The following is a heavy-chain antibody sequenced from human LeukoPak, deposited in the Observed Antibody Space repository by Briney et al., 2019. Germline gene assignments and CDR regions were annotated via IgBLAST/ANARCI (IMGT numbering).Heavy chain of an antibody. CDR1: GFTFSSYW. J-gene: IGHJ4*02. D-gene: IGHD3-9*01. V-gene: IGHV3-7*01. Sequence: GGSLRLSYAASGFTFSSYWMSWVRQAPGKGLEWVTNIKQDGSEKYYVDSVKGRFTISRDNAKNSLYLQMNSLRAEDTAVYYCARESDILTGYNLFDYWGQGTLVTVSS. CDR3: ARESDILTGYNLFDY. CDR2: IKQDGSEK.